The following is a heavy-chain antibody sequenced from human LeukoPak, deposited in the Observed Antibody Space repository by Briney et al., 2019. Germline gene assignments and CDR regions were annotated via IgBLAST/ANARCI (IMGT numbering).Heavy chain of an antibody. CDR3: ANYGDYQYFDY. CDR1: GFTFSNAW. CDR2: ISYDGTNK. V-gene: IGHV3-30*18. D-gene: IGHD4-17*01. J-gene: IGHJ4*02. Sequence: PGGSLRLSCAASGFTFSNAWMTWVRQAPGKGLEWVAVISYDGTNKYYADSVKGRFTISRDNSKNTLYLQMNSLKTDDTAVYYCANYGDYQYFDYRGQGTPVTVSS.